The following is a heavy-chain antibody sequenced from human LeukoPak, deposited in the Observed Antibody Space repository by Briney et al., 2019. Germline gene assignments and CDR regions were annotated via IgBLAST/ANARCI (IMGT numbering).Heavy chain of an antibody. V-gene: IGHV3-30-3*01. Sequence: GGSLRLSCVGSGFTFSSYAVHWVRQAPGKGLEWLALISFDGTNKFYADSVKGRFSISRDNSKNTLFLQMNSLRPEDTAVYYCARDIWFYDHSGYSDYWGQGTLVTVSS. J-gene: IGHJ4*02. CDR1: GFTFSSYA. CDR2: ISFDGTNK. D-gene: IGHD3-22*01. CDR3: ARDIWFYDHSGYSDY.